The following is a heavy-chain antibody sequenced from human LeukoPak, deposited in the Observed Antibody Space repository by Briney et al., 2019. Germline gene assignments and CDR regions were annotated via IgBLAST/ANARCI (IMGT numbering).Heavy chain of an antibody. D-gene: IGHD3-3*01. CDR2: IYYSGST. CDR1: GGSISSYY. Sequence: PSETLSLTCTVSGGSISSYYWSWIRQPPGKGLEWIGYIYYSGSTNYNPSLKSRVTISVDTSKNQFSLKLSSVTAADTAVYYCARGYVGPETYYDFWSGYYPYYFDYWGQGTLVTVSS. CDR3: ARGYVGPETYYDFWSGYYPYYFDY. V-gene: IGHV4-59*01. J-gene: IGHJ4*02.